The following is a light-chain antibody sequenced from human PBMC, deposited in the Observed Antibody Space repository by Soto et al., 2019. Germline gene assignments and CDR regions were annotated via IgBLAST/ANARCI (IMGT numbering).Light chain of an antibody. V-gene: IGKV3-15*01. J-gene: IGKJ1*01. Sequence: EIVMTQSPATLSVSPGERATLSCRASQSVSSNLAWYQQKPGQAPRRLIYGASTRATGIPARFSGSRSGTDFTLTISSLQSEDFAVYYCQQYNNWPRTFGQGTKVEIK. CDR1: QSVSSN. CDR2: GAS. CDR3: QQYNNWPRT.